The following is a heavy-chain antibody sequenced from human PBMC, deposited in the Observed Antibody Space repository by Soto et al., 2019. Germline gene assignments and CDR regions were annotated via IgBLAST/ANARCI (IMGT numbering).Heavy chain of an antibody. CDR2: IYYSGST. V-gene: IGHV4-31*03. Sequence: SETLSLTCTVSGGSISSGGYYWSWIRQHPGKGLEWIGYIYYSGSTYYNPSLKSRVTISVDTSKNQFSLKLSSVTAADTAVYYCARGQWIQLWFAWFDPWGQGTLVTVSS. CDR3: ARGQWIQLWFAWFDP. D-gene: IGHD5-18*01. CDR1: GGSISSGGYY. J-gene: IGHJ5*02.